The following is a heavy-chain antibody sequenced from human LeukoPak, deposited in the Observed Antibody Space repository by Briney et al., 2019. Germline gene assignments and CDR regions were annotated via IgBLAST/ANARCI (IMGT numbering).Heavy chain of an antibody. D-gene: IGHD6-6*01. CDR1: GFTFSSYA. J-gene: IGHJ4*02. V-gene: IGHV3-23*01. CDR3: AKAGGSSIAARRAIDY. CDR2: ISGSGGST. Sequence: PGGSLRLSCAASGFTFSSYAMSWVRQAPGKGLEWVSAISGSGGSTYYADSVKGRFTISRDNSTNTLYLQMNSLRAEDTAVYYCAKAGGSSIAARRAIDYWGQGTLVTVSS.